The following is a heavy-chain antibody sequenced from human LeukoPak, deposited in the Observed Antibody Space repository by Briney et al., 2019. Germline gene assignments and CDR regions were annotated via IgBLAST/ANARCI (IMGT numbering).Heavy chain of an antibody. Sequence: PGGSLTLSCAGSRFTFSSYAMSWVRQAPGQGLEWVSVISDSGDYTSYADSVRGRFTISRDNSRNTLYLQMISPRPEDTAVYYCAKDTSIGKYCTNGVCSPFDYWGQGTLVTVSS. CDR3: AKDTSIGKYCTNGVCSPFDY. CDR2: ISDSGDYT. D-gene: IGHD2-8*01. J-gene: IGHJ4*02. V-gene: IGHV3-23*01. CDR1: RFTFSSYA.